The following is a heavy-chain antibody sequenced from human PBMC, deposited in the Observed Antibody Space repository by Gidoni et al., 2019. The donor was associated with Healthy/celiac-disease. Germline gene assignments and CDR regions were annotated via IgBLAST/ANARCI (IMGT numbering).Heavy chain of an antibody. D-gene: IGHD6-6*01. V-gene: IGHV3-49*04. CDR2: IRSNAYGGTT. Sequence: RLSCTASGFTFGDYAMRWVRQAPGKGLEWVGFIRSNAYGGTTEYAASVKGRLTISRDDSKSIAYLQMNSLKTEDTAVYYCTRAGGIAARPPGYFDYWGQGTLVTVSA. J-gene: IGHJ4*02. CDR3: TRAGGIAARPPGYFDY. CDR1: GFTFGDYA.